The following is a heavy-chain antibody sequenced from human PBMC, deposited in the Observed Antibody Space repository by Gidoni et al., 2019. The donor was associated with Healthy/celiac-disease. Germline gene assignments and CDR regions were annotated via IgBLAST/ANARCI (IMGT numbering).Heavy chain of an antibody. D-gene: IGHD6-13*01. V-gene: IGHV3-11*05. CDR3: ARVGSSSWYFGLDY. CDR1: RFTFSDYY. Sequence: QVQLVESGGGLVKPGGSLRPSCPASRFTFSDYYMSWIRQAPGKGLEWVSYISSSSSYTNYADSVKGRFTISRDNAKNSLYLQMNSLRAEDTAVYYCARVGSSSWYFGLDYWDQGTLVTVSS. J-gene: IGHJ4*02. CDR2: ISSSSSYT.